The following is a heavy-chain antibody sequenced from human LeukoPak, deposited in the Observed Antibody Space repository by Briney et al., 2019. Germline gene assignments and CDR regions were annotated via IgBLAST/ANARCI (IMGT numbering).Heavy chain of an antibody. CDR2: IKSKTDGGTT. Sequence: GGSLRLSCAASGFTFSNAWMSWVRQAPGKGLEWVGRIKSKTDGGTTDYAAPVKGRFTISRDDSKNTLYLQMNSLKTEDTAVYFCTTDPTLAYCGGDCLGYWGQGTLDTVSS. CDR1: GFTFSNAW. J-gene: IGHJ4*02. V-gene: IGHV3-15*01. CDR3: TTDPTLAYCGGDCLGY. D-gene: IGHD2-21*01.